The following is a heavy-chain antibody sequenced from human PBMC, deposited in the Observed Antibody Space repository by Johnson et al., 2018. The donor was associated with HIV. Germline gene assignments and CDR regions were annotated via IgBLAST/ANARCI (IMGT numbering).Heavy chain of an antibody. CDR2: INWNGGNT. CDR1: GFTISSYD. J-gene: IGHJ3*02. V-gene: IGHV3-NL1*01. Sequence: QVQLVESGGGLVQPGGSLRLSCAPSGFTISSYDIHWVRQITGKGLEWVSGINWNGGNTDYTDSVKGRFTISRDNSKNKMYLQMNSLRAEDTAVYYWARSTVTTFIVFDIWGQGTMVTVSS. CDR3: ARSTVTTFIVFDI. D-gene: IGHD4-17*01.